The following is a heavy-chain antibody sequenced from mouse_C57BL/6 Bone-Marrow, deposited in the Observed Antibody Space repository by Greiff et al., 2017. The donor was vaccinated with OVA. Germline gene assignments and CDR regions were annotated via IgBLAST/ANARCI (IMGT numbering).Heavy chain of an antibody. J-gene: IGHJ1*03. Sequence: EVKLQESGPGLVKPSQSLSLPCSVTGYSITSGYYWNWIRQFPGNKLEWMGYISYDGSNNYNPSLKNRISITRDTSKNQFFLKLNSVTTEDTATYYCAREGDYYGSSYGYWYFDVWGTGTTVTVSS. CDR1: GYSITSGYY. CDR3: AREGDYYGSSYGYWYFDV. CDR2: ISYDGSN. V-gene: IGHV3-6*01. D-gene: IGHD1-1*01.